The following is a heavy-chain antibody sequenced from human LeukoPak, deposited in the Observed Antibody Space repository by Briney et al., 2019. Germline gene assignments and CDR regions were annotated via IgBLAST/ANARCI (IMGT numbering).Heavy chain of an antibody. Sequence: GGSLRLSCAASGFTFSNYSMNWVRQAPGKGLEWVSCISGSSDYRYYADSVKGRFTISRDNAKNSLYLQMNSLRAEDTAVYYCARVSVAGSVIDAFDMWGQGTMVTVSS. J-gene: IGHJ3*02. D-gene: IGHD6-19*01. CDR2: ISGSSDYR. CDR1: GFTFSNYS. CDR3: ARVSVAGSVIDAFDM. V-gene: IGHV3-21*01.